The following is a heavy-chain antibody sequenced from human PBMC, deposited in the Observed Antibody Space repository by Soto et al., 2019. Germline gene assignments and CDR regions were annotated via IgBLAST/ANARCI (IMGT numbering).Heavy chain of an antibody. Sequence: QVQLQESGPGLVKPSETLSLTCTVSGGSISNYYWTWIRQPPGKGLEWIGYINYSGSTKYNPSLKSRVTMSVDTSKNQFSLQLSSVTAADTAVYHCVRGSGCSSGSCYFPFDSWGQGTLVTVSS. D-gene: IGHD2-2*01. CDR1: GGSISNYY. CDR2: INYSGST. CDR3: VRGSGCSSGSCYFPFDS. V-gene: IGHV4-59*01. J-gene: IGHJ4*02.